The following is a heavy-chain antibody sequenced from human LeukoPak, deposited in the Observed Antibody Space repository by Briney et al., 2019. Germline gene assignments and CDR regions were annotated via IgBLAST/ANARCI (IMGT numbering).Heavy chain of an antibody. CDR2: IIPILGIA. CDR3: ARDPGTWIAARPGWLDP. CDR1: GYTFTSYG. J-gene: IGHJ5*02. Sequence: SVKVSCKASGYTFTSYGISWVRQAPGQGLEWMGRIIPILGIANYAQKFQGRVTITADKSTSTAYMELSSLRSEDTAVYYCARDPGTWIAARPGWLDPWGQGTLVTVSS. V-gene: IGHV1-69*04. D-gene: IGHD6-6*01.